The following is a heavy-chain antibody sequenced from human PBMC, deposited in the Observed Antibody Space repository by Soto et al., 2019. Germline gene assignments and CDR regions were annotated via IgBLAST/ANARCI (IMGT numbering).Heavy chain of an antibody. CDR3: TADARYSSGWFAY. CDR1: GFTLSNAW. D-gene: IGHD6-19*01. V-gene: IGHV3-15*01. Sequence: GSLRLSCAASGFTLSNAWMSWVRQAPGKGLEWVGRIKSKTDGGTTDYAAPVKGRFTISRDDSKNTLYLQMNSLKTEDTAVYYCTADARYSSGWFAYWGQGTLVTVSS. CDR2: IKSKTDGGTT. J-gene: IGHJ4*02.